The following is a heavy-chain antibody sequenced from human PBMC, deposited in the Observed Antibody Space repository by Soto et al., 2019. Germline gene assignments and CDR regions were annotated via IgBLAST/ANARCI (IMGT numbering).Heavy chain of an antibody. CDR2: ITRSSNTI. V-gene: IGHV3-48*01. CDR1: GFIFSSSS. D-gene: IGHD3-22*01. CDR3: ARDLYYYDSSGYSPDY. J-gene: IGHJ4*02. Sequence: GGSLRLSCAASGFIFSSSSMNWVGQAPGKGLEWGSYITRSSNTIYYADPVKGRFTIPSDHAKNSLYLQMNSLRAEDTAVYFCARDLYYYDSSGYSPDYWGQGTLVTVSS.